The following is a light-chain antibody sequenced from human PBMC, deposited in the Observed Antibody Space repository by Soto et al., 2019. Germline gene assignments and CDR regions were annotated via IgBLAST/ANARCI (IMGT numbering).Light chain of an antibody. Sequence: DIQMTQSPSSLSASVGDRVTITCQASQDISNYLNWYQQKPGKAPKLLIFDASNVETGVPSRFSGSGSGTNFTFTIHSLQAEEIATYYCQQYEGLPLTFGGGTKIEI. V-gene: IGKV1-33*01. CDR2: DAS. CDR1: QDISNY. CDR3: QQYEGLPLT. J-gene: IGKJ4*01.